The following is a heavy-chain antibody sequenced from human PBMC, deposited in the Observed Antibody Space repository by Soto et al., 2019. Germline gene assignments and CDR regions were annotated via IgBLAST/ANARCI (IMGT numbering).Heavy chain of an antibody. CDR1: GFTFSSYG. CDR2: ISYDGSNK. D-gene: IGHD1-26*01. Sequence: PGGSLRFSCAASGFTFSSYGMHWVRRAPVKGLEWVAVISYDGSNKYYADSVKGRFTISRDNSKNTLYLQMNSLRAEDTAVYYCAKRGVGATDHYYYGMDVWGQGTTVTVSS. V-gene: IGHV3-30*18. J-gene: IGHJ6*02. CDR3: AKRGVGATDHYYYGMDV.